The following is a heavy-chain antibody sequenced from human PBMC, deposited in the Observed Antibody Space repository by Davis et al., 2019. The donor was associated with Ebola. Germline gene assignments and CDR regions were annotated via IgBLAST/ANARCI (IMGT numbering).Heavy chain of an antibody. Sequence: KVSCKGSGYSFTSYWIGWVRQMPGKGLEWMGIIYPGDSDTRYSPSFQGQVTISADKSISTAYLQWSSLKASDTAMYYCARQYYYDSSAPNWFDPWGQGTLVTVSS. V-gene: IGHV5-51*01. CDR2: IYPGDSDT. CDR1: GYSFTSYW. CDR3: ARQYYYDSSAPNWFDP. J-gene: IGHJ5*02. D-gene: IGHD3-22*01.